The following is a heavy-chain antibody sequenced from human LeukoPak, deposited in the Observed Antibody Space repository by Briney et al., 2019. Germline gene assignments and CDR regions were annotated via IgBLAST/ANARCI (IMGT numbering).Heavy chain of an antibody. CDR1: GFTFSTYN. J-gene: IGHJ4*02. V-gene: IGHV3-21*01. D-gene: IGHD6-13*01. CDR2: IGSRGTYI. Sequence: GGSLRLSCVASGFTFSTYNMNWVRQAPGKGLEWVSSIGSRGTYIYYADSVKGRFTISRDNAKNSLYLEMNSLRADDTAVYYCARDRSSSWYSDWGQGTLVTVSS. CDR3: ARDRSSSWYSD.